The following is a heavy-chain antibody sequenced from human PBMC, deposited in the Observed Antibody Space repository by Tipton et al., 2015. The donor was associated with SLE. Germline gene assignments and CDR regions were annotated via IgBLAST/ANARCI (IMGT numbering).Heavy chain of an antibody. V-gene: IGHV1-69*01. D-gene: IGHD3-10*01. CDR2: IIPIFGTA. CDR1: GGTFSSYA. CDR3: ARAITMVRGVTTYYYYGMDV. Sequence: QSGPEVKKPGSSVKVSCKASGGTFSSYAISWVRQAPGQGLEWMGGIIPIFGTANYAQKFQGRVTITADESTSTAYMELSSLRSEDTAVYYCARAITMVRGVTTYYYYGMDVWGQGTTVTVSS. J-gene: IGHJ6*02.